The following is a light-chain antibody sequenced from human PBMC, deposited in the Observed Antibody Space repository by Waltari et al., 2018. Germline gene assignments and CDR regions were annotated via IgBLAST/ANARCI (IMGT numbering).Light chain of an antibody. CDR1: QSVGKS. CDR3: QKYVSLPAT. J-gene: IGKJ1*01. Sequence: ELVFTQSPGTLSLSPGESATLSCRASQSVGKSLAWYQQKPGQAPRLLIYDASSRATGIPDRFSGSGFGTDFSLTISRLEPEDFAVYYCQKYVSLPATFGQGTKVEIK. CDR2: DAS. V-gene: IGKV3-20*01.